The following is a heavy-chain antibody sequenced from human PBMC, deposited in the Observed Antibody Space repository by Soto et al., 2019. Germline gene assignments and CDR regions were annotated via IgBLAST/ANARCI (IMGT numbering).Heavy chain of an antibody. V-gene: IGHV4-30-4*01. D-gene: IGHD4-17*01. Sequence: PSETLSLTCTFPVGSISSGVSYWIWIRQPPGKGLEWIGYIYYSGNTYYNPSLKSRVTISVDTSKNQFSLKLSSVTAADTAVYYCARTLYGDNVDYWGQGTLVTVSS. CDR3: ARTLYGDNVDY. CDR1: VGSISSGVSY. J-gene: IGHJ4*02. CDR2: IYYSGNT.